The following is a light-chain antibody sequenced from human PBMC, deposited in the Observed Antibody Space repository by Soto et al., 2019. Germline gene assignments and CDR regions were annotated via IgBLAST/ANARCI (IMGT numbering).Light chain of an antibody. J-gene: IGKJ4*01. Sequence: DIVMTQSPLSLPVTPGEPASISCRSSQSLLHSNGYNYLDWYLQKPGQSPQLLIYLGSNRASGVPDRFSGSGSGTDFTLKISRVEAADVGVYYCMQALQTPTFGGGTKVEIK. CDR1: QSLLHSNGYNY. V-gene: IGKV2-28*01. CDR2: LGS. CDR3: MQALQTPT.